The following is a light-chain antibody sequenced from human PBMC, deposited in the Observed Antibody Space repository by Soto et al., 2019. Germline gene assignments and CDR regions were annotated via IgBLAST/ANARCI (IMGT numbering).Light chain of an antibody. CDR1: SSDVGGYNY. V-gene: IGLV2-14*01. Sequence: QSALTQPASVSGSPGQSIAISCTGTSSDVGGYNYVSWYQQHPGKAPKLMIYDVSNRPSGVSNRFSGSKSGNTASLTISGLQAEDEADYYCSSYTSSSTYVFVTGAKVTV. CDR2: DVS. J-gene: IGLJ1*01. CDR3: SSYTSSSTYV.